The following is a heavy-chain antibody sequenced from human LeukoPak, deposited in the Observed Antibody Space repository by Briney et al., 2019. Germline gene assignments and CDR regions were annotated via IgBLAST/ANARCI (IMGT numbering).Heavy chain of an antibody. CDR1: GFTFSSYA. D-gene: IGHD3-22*01. CDR3: AKVSHYYDSSGYPDH. Sequence: SGGSLRLSCAASGFTFSSYAMSWVRQAPGKGLEWVSAISGSGGSTYYADSVRGRFTISRDNSKNTLSLQMNSLRVEDTAVYYCAKVSHYYDSSGYPDHWGQGTLVTVSS. V-gene: IGHV3-23*01. CDR2: ISGSGGST. J-gene: IGHJ4*02.